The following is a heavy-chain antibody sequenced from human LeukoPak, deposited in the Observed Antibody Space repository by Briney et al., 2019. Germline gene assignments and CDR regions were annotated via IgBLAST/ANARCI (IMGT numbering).Heavy chain of an antibody. J-gene: IGHJ4*02. CDR2: IYYSGST. D-gene: IGHD5-18*01. V-gene: IGHV4-59*06. CDR1: GGSISNYY. Sequence: SETLSLTCTVSGGSISNYYWSWIRQHPGKGLEWIGYIYYSGSTYYNPSLKSRVTISVDTSKNQFSLKLSSVTAADTAVYYCATHTAMVRIAPYFDYWGQGTLVTVSS. CDR3: ATHTAMVRIAPYFDY.